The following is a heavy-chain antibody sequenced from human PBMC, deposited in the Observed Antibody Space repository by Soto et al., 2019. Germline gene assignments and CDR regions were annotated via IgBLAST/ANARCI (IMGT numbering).Heavy chain of an antibody. CDR2: IIPLIGLT. V-gene: IGHV1-69*04. CDR1: GDTFTRHT. D-gene: IGHD2-15*01. Sequence: QVQLVQSGAAVKKPGSSVKVSCKASGDTFTRHTINWVRQAPGQGLEWMARIIPLIGLTNYAQKFQGRITVTADKATSTVYMQLSSLTSDDTAIYYCARGDCSGGSCFSPYGLDVWGQGTTVTVSS. J-gene: IGHJ6*02. CDR3: ARGDCSGGSCFSPYGLDV.